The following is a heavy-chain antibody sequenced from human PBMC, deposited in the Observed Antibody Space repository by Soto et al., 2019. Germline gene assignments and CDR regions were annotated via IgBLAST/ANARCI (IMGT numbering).Heavy chain of an antibody. Sequence: SDAPCGGAVRRFARRSVRQAPGRGLEWVSGTSGSGDKTYHADSVKGRFSMSRDNSKNTLYLQMNSLRAEDTAVYYCAKESLGRHFDFDYWGQGALVTVFS. CDR1: GGAVRRFA. CDR3: AKESLGRHFDFDY. D-gene: IGHD3-10*01. V-gene: IGHV3-23*01. CDR2: TSGSGDKT. J-gene: IGHJ4*02.